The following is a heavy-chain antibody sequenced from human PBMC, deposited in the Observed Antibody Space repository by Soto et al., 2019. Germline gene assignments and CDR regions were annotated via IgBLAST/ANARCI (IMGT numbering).Heavy chain of an antibody. J-gene: IGHJ5*02. D-gene: IGHD3-22*01. CDR1: GGTFSSYA. CDR2: IIPIFGTA. V-gene: IGHV1-69*13. Sequence: SVQVSCKASGGTFSSYAISWVRQAPGQGLEWMGGIIPIFGTANYAQKFQGRVTITADESTSTAYMELSSLRSEDTAVYYCARVSRSDLVVTVNWFDPWGQGTLVTVSS. CDR3: ARVSRSDLVVTVNWFDP.